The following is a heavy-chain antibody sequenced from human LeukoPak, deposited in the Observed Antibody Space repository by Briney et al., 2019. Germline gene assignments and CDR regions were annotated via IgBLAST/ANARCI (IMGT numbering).Heavy chain of an antibody. CDR2: ISGSGGST. CDR3: AKGDVKYYYDSSGYYYGGQIFDY. CDR1: GFTFSSYA. J-gene: IGHJ4*02. D-gene: IGHD3-22*01. V-gene: IGHV3-23*01. Sequence: PGGSLRLSCAASGFTFSSYAMSWVRQAPGKGLEWVSAISGSGGSTYYADSVKGRFTISRDNSKNTLYLQMNSLRAEDTAVYYRAKGDVKYYYDSSGYYYGGQIFDYWGQGTLVTVSS.